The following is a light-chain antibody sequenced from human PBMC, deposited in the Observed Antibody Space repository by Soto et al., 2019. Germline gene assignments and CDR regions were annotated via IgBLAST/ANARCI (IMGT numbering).Light chain of an antibody. CDR3: CSRAGGYTWV. CDR2: EVS. CDR1: SSDVGNYNL. Sequence: QSALTQPASVSGSPGQSITISCTGTSSDVGNYNLVSWYQQPPGKAPKLMIYEVSKRPSGVSNRFSGSKSGNTASLTISGLQAEDEADYYCCSRAGGYTWVFGGGTQLTVL. J-gene: IGLJ3*02. V-gene: IGLV2-23*02.